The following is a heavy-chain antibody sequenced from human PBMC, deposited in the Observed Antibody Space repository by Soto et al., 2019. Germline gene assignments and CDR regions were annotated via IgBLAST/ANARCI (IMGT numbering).Heavy chain of an antibody. Sequence: SGPTLVNPTQTLTLTCSFSGFSLSTLGMSVSWIRQPPGKALEWLALIDWEDEKYFSTSLQTRLSIFKDSSKSHVLLTITNVGPLDSATYFCARVSGNFQKGFDSWGQGTLVTVSS. V-gene: IGHV2-70*01. J-gene: IGHJ4*02. CDR3: ARVSGNFQKGFDS. D-gene: IGHD1-26*01. CDR2: IDWEDEK. CDR1: GFSLSTLGMS.